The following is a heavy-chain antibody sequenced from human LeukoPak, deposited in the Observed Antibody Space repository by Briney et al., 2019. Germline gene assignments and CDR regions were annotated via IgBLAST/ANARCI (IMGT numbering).Heavy chain of an antibody. D-gene: IGHD3-10*01. J-gene: IGHJ4*02. Sequence: GESLKISCKGSGYSFTSYWIGWVRQMPGKGLEWMGIIYPGDSDTRYSPSFQGQVTISADKSISTAYLQWSSLKASDTATYYCARQGAFDSPYGSGSYSDYWGQGTLVTVSS. CDR2: IYPGDSDT. CDR3: ARQGAFDSPYGSGSYSDY. V-gene: IGHV5-51*01. CDR1: GYSFTSYW.